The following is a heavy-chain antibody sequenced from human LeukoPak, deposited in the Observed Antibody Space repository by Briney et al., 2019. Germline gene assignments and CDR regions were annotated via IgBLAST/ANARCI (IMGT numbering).Heavy chain of an antibody. J-gene: IGHJ4*02. CDR3: ARVLFRGYDWLGY. CDR2: INPNSGGT. CDR1: YTFTGYY. V-gene: IGHV1-2*06. Sequence: YTFTGYYXXXVRXAPXQGLXXMGRINPNSGGTNYAQKFQGRVTMNRDTSITTAYMELSRLRSDDTAVYYCARVLFRGYDWLGYWGQGTLVTVSS. D-gene: IGHD5-12*01.